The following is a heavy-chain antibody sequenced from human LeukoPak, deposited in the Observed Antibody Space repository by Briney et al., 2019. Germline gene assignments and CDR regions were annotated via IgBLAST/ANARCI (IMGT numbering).Heavy chain of an antibody. Sequence: KPSETLSLTCAVYGGSFSGYYWSWIRQPPGKELEWIGEINHSGSTNYNPSLKSRVTISVDTSKNQFSLKLSSVTAADTAVYYCARGRSGKYYYGSGSYYKSPKESKYNWFDPWGQGTLVTVSS. D-gene: IGHD3-10*01. CDR1: GGSFSGYY. CDR2: INHSGST. J-gene: IGHJ5*02. CDR3: ARGRSGKYYYGSGSYYKSPKESKYNWFDP. V-gene: IGHV4-34*01.